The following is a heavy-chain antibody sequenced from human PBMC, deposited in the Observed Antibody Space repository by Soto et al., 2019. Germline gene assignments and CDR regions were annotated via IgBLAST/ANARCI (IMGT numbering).Heavy chain of an antibody. CDR3: ARGRTYGMDV. CDR2: IDSDGSST. V-gene: IGHV3-74*01. J-gene: IGHJ6*02. CDR1: GFTFGSYW. Sequence: EVPLVESGGGFVQPGGSLRVSCAASGFTFGSYWMNWVRQAPGKGLVWVSRIDSDGSSTTYEASVKVRFTTSRDNAKNTLYLQRSSLMVEDTAVYYCARGRTYGMDVWGQGTTVTVSS.